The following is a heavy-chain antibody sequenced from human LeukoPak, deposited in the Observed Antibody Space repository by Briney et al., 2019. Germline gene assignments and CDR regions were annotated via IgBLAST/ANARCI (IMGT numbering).Heavy chain of an antibody. J-gene: IGHJ4*02. CDR2: IRHDGSNK. CDR1: GFIFSNYG. Sequence: PGGSLRLSCTTSGFIFSNYGMHWVRQAPGKGLEWVAFIRHDGSNKYYADSVKGRCTISRDNSKKTVYLQMNSLRTEDTAVYYCAKDRWLQGYFYYWGQGTLVTVSS. V-gene: IGHV3-30*02. CDR3: AKDRWLQGYFYY. D-gene: IGHD5-24*01.